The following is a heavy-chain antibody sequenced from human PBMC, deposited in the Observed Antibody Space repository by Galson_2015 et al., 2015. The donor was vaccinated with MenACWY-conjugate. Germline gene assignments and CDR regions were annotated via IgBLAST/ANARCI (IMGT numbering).Heavy chain of an antibody. CDR3: ARLLEYYFDY. Sequence: QSGAEVKKPGESLKISCRGSGYTSTCYWIGWVRQMPGKGLEWMGIIYPDESETRYSPSFQGQVTISADKSTNTAYLQWSSLKASDTALYYCARLLEYYFDYWGQGTLVTVSS. CDR2: IYPDESET. CDR1: GYTSTCYW. D-gene: IGHD5-24*01. V-gene: IGHV5-51*01. J-gene: IGHJ4*02.